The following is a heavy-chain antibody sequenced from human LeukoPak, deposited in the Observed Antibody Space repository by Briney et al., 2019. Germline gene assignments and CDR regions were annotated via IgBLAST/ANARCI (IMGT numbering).Heavy chain of an antibody. CDR2: INPDSGGT. CDR1: GYTXTGYY. Sequence: ASVKVSCKASGYTXTGYYMHGVRQAPGQGLEWMGWINPDSGGTNYAQKFQGRVTMTRDTSISTVYMQLSRLRSDDTAVYYCAGAGYSGNYYYYFDFWGQGTLVTVSS. CDR3: AGAGYSGNYYYYFDF. V-gene: IGHV1-2*02. J-gene: IGHJ4*02. D-gene: IGHD1-26*01.